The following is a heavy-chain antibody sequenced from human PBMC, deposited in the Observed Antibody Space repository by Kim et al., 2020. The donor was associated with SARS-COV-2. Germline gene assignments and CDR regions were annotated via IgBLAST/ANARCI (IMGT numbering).Heavy chain of an antibody. CDR3: AREGSPTREKYKRGYSGYFPDPFDY. CDR2: ISCSSSYI. D-gene: IGHD5-12*01. J-gene: IGHJ4*02. Sequence: GGSLRLSCAASGFTFSSYGMHWVRQAPGKGLEWVSSISCSSSYIYYADSVKGRFTISRDNAKNSLYLQMNSLRAEDTAVYYCAREGSPTREKYKRGYSGYFPDPFDYWGQGTLVTVSS. V-gene: IGHV3-21*01. CDR1: GFTFSSYG.